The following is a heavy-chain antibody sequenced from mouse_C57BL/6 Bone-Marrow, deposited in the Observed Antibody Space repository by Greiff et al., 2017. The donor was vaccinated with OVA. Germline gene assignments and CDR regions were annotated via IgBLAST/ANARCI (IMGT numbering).Heavy chain of an antibody. Sequence: QVQLQQPGAELVKPGASVKLSCKASGYTFPSYWMPWVKQRPGQGLEWIGMIHPNSGSTNYNEKFKSKATLTVNKSSSTAYMQLSSLTSEDSAVYYCARILRYYYAMDYWGQGTAVTGSS. D-gene: IGHD1-1*01. J-gene: IGHJ4*01. CDR2: IHPNSGST. CDR3: ARILRYYYAMDY. CDR1: GYTFPSYW. V-gene: IGHV1-64*01.